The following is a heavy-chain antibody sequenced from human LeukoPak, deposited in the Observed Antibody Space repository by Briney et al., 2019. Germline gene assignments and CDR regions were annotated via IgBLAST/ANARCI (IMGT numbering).Heavy chain of an antibody. Sequence: GASVKVSCKASGYTFTRQYMHWVRQAPGQGLEWMGRINPNSGDTNYAQKFQGRVTMTRDSTIGTAYMELSRLRSSDTAVYYCARDPMVGATTGPNRADVDYWGQGTLVTVSS. D-gene: IGHD1-26*01. V-gene: IGHV1-2*06. CDR1: GYTFTRQY. J-gene: IGHJ4*02. CDR2: INPNSGDT. CDR3: ARDPMVGATTGPNRADVDY.